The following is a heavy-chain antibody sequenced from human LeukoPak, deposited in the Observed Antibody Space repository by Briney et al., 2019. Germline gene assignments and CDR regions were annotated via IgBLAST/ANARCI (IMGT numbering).Heavy chain of an antibody. CDR3: AKWQWLVKDYFDP. Sequence: SETLSLTCTVSGGSISSNSYYWAWIRQPPGKGLEWIGSIYHSGSPYYNPSLTSRLTLSVDTSRNQFSLKLSSVTVADTAVYYCAKWQWLVKDYFDPWGQGTLVFVPS. CDR2: IYHSGSP. D-gene: IGHD6-19*01. CDR1: GGSISSNSYY. J-gene: IGHJ4*01. V-gene: IGHV4-39*01.